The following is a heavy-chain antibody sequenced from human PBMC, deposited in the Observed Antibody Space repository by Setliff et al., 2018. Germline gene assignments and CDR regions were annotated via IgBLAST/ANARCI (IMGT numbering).Heavy chain of an antibody. CDR2: TYWSDDK. CDR1: GFSLSTSGMC. Sequence: SGPTLVNPTQTLTLTCTFSGFSLSTSGMCVSWIRQPPGKALEWLAHTYWSDDKRYNPSLNSRLAIARDTSKNQVVLTMINMDPVDTATYYCGHRQSGNSFRVDNWGQGTLVTVSS. V-gene: IGHV2-5*01. D-gene: IGHD1-26*01. CDR3: GHRQSGNSFRVDN. J-gene: IGHJ4*02.